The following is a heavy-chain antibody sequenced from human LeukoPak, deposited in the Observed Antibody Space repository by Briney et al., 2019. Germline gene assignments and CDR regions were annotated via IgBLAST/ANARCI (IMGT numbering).Heavy chain of an antibody. Sequence: SETLSLTCAVSGVSITSTKYFWGWIRQPPGKELELIGIISSSGTADYNPSLKSRVTISTDTSKNQFSLKLTSVTAADTAVYYCAGLGVMVLVYQFEYWGRGTPVTVSS. CDR3: AGLGVMVLVYQFEY. J-gene: IGHJ4*02. CDR2: ISSSGTA. D-gene: IGHD2-8*01. V-gene: IGHV4-39*07. CDR1: GVSITSTKYF.